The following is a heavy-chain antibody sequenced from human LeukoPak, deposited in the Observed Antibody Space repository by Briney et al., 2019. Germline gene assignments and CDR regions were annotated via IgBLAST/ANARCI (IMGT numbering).Heavy chain of an antibody. J-gene: IGHJ4*02. CDR1: GGSFSGYY. CDR2: INHSGST. D-gene: IGHD5-18*01. CDR3: ASYNVDTAMVN. Sequence: KTSETLSLTCAVYGGSFSGYYWSWIRQPPGKGLEWIGEINHSGSTNYNPSLKSRVTISVDTSKNQFSLKLSSVTAADTAVYYCASYNVDTAMVNWGQGTLVTVSS. V-gene: IGHV4-34*01.